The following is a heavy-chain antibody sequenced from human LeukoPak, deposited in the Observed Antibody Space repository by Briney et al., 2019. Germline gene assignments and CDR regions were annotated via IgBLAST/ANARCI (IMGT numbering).Heavy chain of an antibody. V-gene: IGHV4-4*07. CDR2: IYSSGST. J-gene: IGHJ4*02. CDR1: GGSISGYY. Sequence: ETSETLSLTCTVSGGSISGYYWSRIRQPAGERLEWIGRIYSSGSTNYNPSLKSRVSMSVDTSNNQFSLNLSSVTAADTAVYYCARKRKGAYDFDCWGQGTLVTVSS. D-gene: IGHD3-16*01. CDR3: ARKRKGAYDFDC.